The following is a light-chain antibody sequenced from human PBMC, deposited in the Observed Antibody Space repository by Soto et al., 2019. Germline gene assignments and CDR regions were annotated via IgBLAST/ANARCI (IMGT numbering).Light chain of an antibody. J-gene: IGLJ3*02. Sequence: QSALTQPPSVSGAPGQRVTIPCTGSSSNIGAGYDVHWYQQLPGTAPKLLIYGNSNRPSGVPDRFSGSKSGTSASLAITGLQAEDEADYYCQSYDSSLSGWVFGGGTQLTVL. V-gene: IGLV1-40*01. CDR1: SSNIGAGYD. CDR2: GNS. CDR3: QSYDSSLSGWV.